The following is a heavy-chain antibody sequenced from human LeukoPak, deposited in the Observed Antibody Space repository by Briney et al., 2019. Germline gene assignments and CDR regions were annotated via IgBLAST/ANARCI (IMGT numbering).Heavy chain of an antibody. CDR3: GRGALVWAVAGFDY. V-gene: IGHV4-31*03. J-gene: IGHJ4*02. D-gene: IGHD6-19*01. Sequence: PSETLSLTCTVSGGSISSGGYYWSWIRQHPGKGLEWIGYIYYSGSTYYNPSLKSRFTISVDTSKNQFSLKLSSVTAADTAVYCWGRGALVWAVAGFDYWGEGTLVTVSS. CDR1: GGSISSGGYY. CDR2: IYYSGST.